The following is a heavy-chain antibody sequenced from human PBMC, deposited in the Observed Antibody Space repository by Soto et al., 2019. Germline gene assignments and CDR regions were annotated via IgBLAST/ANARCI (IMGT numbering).Heavy chain of an antibody. J-gene: IGHJ4*01. D-gene: IGHD3-3*01. CDR3: ARVIIMLFVAPAY. CDR2: ISAHSGDT. Sequence: QVNLVQSGAEVKNPGASVKVSCKASGYTFTNYPLAWVRRAPGHGLERMGWISAHSGDTHYAQKVQDRVTMTTDTSAESACLELRSRTSDDTAVYYRARVIIMLFVAPAYWGNGTFLTDSS. V-gene: IGHV1-18*01. CDR1: GYTFTNYP.